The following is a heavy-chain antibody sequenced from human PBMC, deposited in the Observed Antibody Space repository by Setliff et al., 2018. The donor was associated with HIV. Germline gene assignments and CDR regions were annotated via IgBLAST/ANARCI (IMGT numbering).Heavy chain of an antibody. CDR3: AKDLGLREGSSPFDN. D-gene: IGHD3-16*01. CDR1: GFTFSSYA. Sequence: PGGSLRLSCAASGFTFSSYAMTWVRQAPGKGLEWVSATSGSGGSTYYADSVKGRFTISRDNSKNTLYLQMNSLRAEDTAVYYCAKDLGLREGSSPFDNWGQGTLVTVSS. V-gene: IGHV3-23*01. CDR2: TSGSGGST. J-gene: IGHJ4*02.